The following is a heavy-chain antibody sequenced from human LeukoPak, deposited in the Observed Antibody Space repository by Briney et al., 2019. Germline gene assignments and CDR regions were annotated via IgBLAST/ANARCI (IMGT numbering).Heavy chain of an antibody. CDR1: GYTFSGYG. Sequence: ASVKVSCKASGYTFSGYGFSWVRQAPGQGLEWMGWISAYNGNTKFAQKYQGRVTMTTDTSTSTAYMELRSLRSDDTAVYYCARGRSGSYYIYNYWFDSWGQGTLVTVSS. CDR3: ARGRSGSYYIYNYWFDS. V-gene: IGHV1-18*01. CDR2: ISAYNGNT. J-gene: IGHJ5*01. D-gene: IGHD3-10*01.